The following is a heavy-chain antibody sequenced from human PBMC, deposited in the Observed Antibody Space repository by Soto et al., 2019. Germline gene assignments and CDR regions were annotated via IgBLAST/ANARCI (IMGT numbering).Heavy chain of an antibody. D-gene: IGHD3-3*01. CDR3: APAIFGVPPGYYYYMDV. V-gene: IGHV1-8*01. Sequence: ASVKVSCKASGYTFTSYDINWVRQATGQGLEWMGWMNPNSGNTGYAQKFQGRVTMTRNTSISTAYMELSSLRSEDTAVYYCAPAIFGVPPGYYYYMDVWGKGTTVTVS. CDR1: GYTFTSYD. CDR2: MNPNSGNT. J-gene: IGHJ6*03.